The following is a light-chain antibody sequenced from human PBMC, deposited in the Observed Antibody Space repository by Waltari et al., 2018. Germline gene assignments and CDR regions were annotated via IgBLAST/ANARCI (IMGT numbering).Light chain of an antibody. CDR1: QSVSRT. J-gene: IGKJ1*01. Sequence: ELVLTQSTGTLSLSPGERATLACRASQSVSRTLSWYQQKPGQAPKILIYGASIRATGIPDRFTCIGSGTDFSLTISSLEPEDFAIYFCQHYVRLPATFGQGTKVEIK. V-gene: IGKV3-20*01. CDR2: GAS. CDR3: QHYVRLPAT.